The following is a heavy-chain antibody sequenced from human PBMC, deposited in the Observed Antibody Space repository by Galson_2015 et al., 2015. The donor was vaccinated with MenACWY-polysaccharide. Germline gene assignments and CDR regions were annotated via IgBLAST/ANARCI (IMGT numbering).Heavy chain of an antibody. CDR1: GFTFSSHG. CDR2: IWSDGSNK. D-gene: IGHD3-10*01. Sequence: SLRLSCAVSGFTFSSHGMNWVRQAPGKGLEWVAAIWSDGSNKYYADSVKGRFTISRDNSKNTLSLQMDTLRAEDTAVHYCARETWIKVGVITGKLLDYWGQGTLVTVSS. J-gene: IGHJ4*02. CDR3: ARETWIKVGVITGKLLDY. V-gene: IGHV3-33*01.